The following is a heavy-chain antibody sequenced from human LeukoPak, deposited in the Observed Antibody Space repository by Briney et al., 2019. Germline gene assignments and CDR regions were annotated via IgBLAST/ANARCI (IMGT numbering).Heavy chain of an antibody. CDR1: GFTVSNNY. Sequence: GGSLRLSCAASGFTVSNNYMRWVRQAPGKGLEWVSLIYSGGATFYADAVKGRFTISRDNSKNTLYLQMNSLRAEDTAVYYCAKDRSDGADAFDIWGQGTMVTVSS. J-gene: IGHJ3*02. D-gene: IGHD1-26*01. V-gene: IGHV3-66*01. CDR3: AKDRSDGADAFDI. CDR2: IYSGGAT.